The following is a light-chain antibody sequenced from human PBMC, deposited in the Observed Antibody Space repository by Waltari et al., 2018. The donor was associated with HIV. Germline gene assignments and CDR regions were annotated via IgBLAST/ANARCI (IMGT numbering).Light chain of an antibody. CDR1: QSIKGD. J-gene: IGKJ2*01. Sequence: DLEMPPAASSISACLGDTAIITCLASQSIKGDLAWYQVKPGQASRLLIFGTFRLESGVPSRFSGSGSDTNFTLTIRRLQFEDFASYFCQQANNFPHTFGQGTTLELK. V-gene: IGKV1-12*01. CDR3: QQANNFPHT. CDR2: GTF.